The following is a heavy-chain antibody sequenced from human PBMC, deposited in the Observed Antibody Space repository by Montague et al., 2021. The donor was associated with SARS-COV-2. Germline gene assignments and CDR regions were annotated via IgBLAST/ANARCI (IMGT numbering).Heavy chain of an antibody. Sequence: SLRLSWAASGFTFGDYAMHWVRQAPGKGLEWVSGISWIGGSIGYADSVKGRFTISRDNAKNSLYLQMNSLRAEDTALYYCAKDLSTGGYYFGYWGQGTLVTVSS. CDR1: GFTFGDYA. CDR2: ISWIGGSI. V-gene: IGHV3-9*01. D-gene: IGHD3-22*01. J-gene: IGHJ4*02. CDR3: AKDLSTGGYYFGY.